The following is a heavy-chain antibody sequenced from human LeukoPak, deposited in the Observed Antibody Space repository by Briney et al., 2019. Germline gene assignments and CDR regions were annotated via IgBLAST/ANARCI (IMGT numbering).Heavy chain of an antibody. D-gene: IGHD3-10*01. CDR1: GGSVSGYY. J-gene: IGHJ4*02. CDR3: ARGLRAMVRASPFDY. Sequence: SETLSLTCAVYGGSVSGYYWSWIRQPPGKGLEWIGEINHSGSTNYNPSLKSRVTISVDTSKNQFSLKLSSVTAADTAVYYCARGLRAMVRASPFDYWGQGTLVTVSS. CDR2: INHSGST. V-gene: IGHV4-34*01.